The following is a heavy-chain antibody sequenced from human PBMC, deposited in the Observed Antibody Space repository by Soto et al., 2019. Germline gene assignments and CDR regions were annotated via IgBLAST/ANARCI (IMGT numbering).Heavy chain of an antibody. V-gene: IGHV3-30*03. Sequence: QVKLVESGGGVVQPGTSLRLSCTASGFDFSNSGIQWVRQTPGKGLEWVALISFDGDKYYVDSVKGRFTISRDNPPNTVYLQMNRLRPEDTGVYYCARDYARGWCQFWGQGTLVTVSS. CDR3: ARDYARGWCQF. CDR1: GFDFSNSG. J-gene: IGHJ4*02. CDR2: ISFDGDK. D-gene: IGHD2-8*02.